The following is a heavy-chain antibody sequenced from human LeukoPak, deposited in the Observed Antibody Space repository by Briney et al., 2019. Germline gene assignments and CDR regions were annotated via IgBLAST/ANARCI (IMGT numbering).Heavy chain of an antibody. V-gene: IGHV3-23*01. CDR1: GFTFSSYA. J-gene: IGHJ4*02. CDR3: AKGTTTDRYFDY. CDR2: ISGSGGTT. D-gene: IGHD4-17*01. Sequence: GGSLRLSCAASGFTFSSYAMSWVRQAPGRGLEWVSGISGSGGTTYYADSVKGRFTISRDNSKNAVYLQMNSLRAEDTAVYFCAKGTTTDRYFDYWGQGTLVTVSA.